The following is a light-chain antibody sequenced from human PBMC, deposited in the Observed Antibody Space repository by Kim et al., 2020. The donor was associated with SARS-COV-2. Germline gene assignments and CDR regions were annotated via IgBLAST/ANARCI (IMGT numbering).Light chain of an antibody. V-gene: IGLV3-1*01. J-gene: IGLJ3*02. CDR3: QAWDSSTFWV. CDR1: KLGDKY. CDR2: QDS. Sequence: SYELTQPPSVSVSRGQTASITCSGDKLGDKYACWYQQKPGQSPVLVIYQDSKRPSGIPERFSGSNSGNTATLTISGTQAMDEADYYCQAWDSSTFWVFGGGTQLTVL.